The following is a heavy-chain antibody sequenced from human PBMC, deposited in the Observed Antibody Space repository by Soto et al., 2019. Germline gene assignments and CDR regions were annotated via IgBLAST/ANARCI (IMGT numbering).Heavy chain of an antibody. D-gene: IGHD5-12*01. Sequence: QVQLVESGGGLVKPGGSLRLSCAASGFTFSDYYMSWLRQAPGKGLEWVSYISSSGSTIYYADSVKGRFTIPRDNAKNSLYLQMNSLRAEDTAVYYFASDTSWLQPNFDYWGQGTLVTVSS. J-gene: IGHJ4*02. CDR2: ISSSGSTI. CDR3: ASDTSWLQPNFDY. V-gene: IGHV3-11*01. CDR1: GFTFSDYY.